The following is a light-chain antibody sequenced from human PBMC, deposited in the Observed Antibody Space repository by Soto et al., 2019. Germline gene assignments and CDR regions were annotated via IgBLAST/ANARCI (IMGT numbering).Light chain of an antibody. CDR1: TSDVGGYKY. CDR3: SSYTTGSTPWV. J-gene: IGLJ3*02. V-gene: IGLV2-14*01. CDR2: EVT. Sequence: QSVLTQPASVSGSPGQSITISCTGTTSDVGGYKYVSWYQLHPGKALKLIIYEVTNRPSGVSDRFSGSESGNTASLTISGLQTDDEADYFCSSYTTGSTPWVFGGGTKLTVL.